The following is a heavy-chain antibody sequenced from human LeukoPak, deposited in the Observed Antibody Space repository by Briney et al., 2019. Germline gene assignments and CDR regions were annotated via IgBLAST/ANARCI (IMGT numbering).Heavy chain of an antibody. CDR1: GFTVSSNY. J-gene: IGHJ6*02. V-gene: IGHV3-53*01. D-gene: IGHD5-24*01. Sequence: GGSLRLSCAASGFTVSSNYMSWVRQAPGKGLEWVSVIYSGGSTYYADSVKGRFTISRDNSKNTLYLQMNSLRAEDTAVYYCARGGDGYSYYYGMDVWGQGTTVTVSS. CDR2: IYSGGST. CDR3: ARGGDGYSYYYGMDV.